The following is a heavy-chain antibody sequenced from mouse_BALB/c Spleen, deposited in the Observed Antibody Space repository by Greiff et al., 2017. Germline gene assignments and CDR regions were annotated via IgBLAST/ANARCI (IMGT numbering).Heavy chain of an antibody. Sequence: VQLKESGGDLVKPGGSLKLSCAASGFTFSSYGMSWVRQTPDKRLEWVATISSGGSYTYYPDSVKGRFTISRDNAKNTLYLQMSSLKSEDTAMYYCASLGGNSWFAYWGQGTLVTVSA. V-gene: IGHV5-6*01. CDR1: GFTFSSYG. D-gene: IGHD2-1*01. CDR2: ISSGGSYT. CDR3: ASLGGNSWFAY. J-gene: IGHJ3*01.